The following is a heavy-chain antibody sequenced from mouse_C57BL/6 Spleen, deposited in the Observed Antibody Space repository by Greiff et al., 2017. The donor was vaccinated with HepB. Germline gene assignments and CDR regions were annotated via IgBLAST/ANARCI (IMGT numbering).Heavy chain of an antibody. V-gene: IGHV1-55*01. CDR3: ARGGIVTTSYYAMDY. J-gene: IGHJ4*01. Sequence: VQLQQPGAELVKPGASVKMSCKASGYTFTSYWITWVKQRPGQGLEWIGDIYPGSGSTNYNEKFKSKATLTVDTSSSTAYMQLSSLTSEDSAVYYWARGGIVTTSYYAMDYWGQGTSVTVAS. CDR1: GYTFTSYW. D-gene: IGHD2-5*01. CDR2: IYPGSGST.